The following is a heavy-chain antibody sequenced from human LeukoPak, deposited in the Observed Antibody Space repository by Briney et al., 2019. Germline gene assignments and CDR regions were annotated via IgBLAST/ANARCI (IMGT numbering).Heavy chain of an antibody. Sequence: GGSLRLSCAASGFTFSSYSMNWVRQAPGKGLEWVSSISSSSSYIYYADSVKGRFTISRDNAKNSLYLQMNSLRAEDTALYYCAKDRSGYYLGSAFDIWGQGTMVTVSS. V-gene: IGHV3-21*04. CDR2: ISSSSSYI. CDR1: GFTFSSYS. D-gene: IGHD3-22*01. J-gene: IGHJ3*02. CDR3: AKDRSGYYLGSAFDI.